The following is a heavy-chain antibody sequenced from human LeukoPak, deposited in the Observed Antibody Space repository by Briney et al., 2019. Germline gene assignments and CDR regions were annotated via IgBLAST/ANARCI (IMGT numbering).Heavy chain of an antibody. CDR3: ASGSYYFDY. D-gene: IGHD1-26*01. J-gene: IGHJ4*02. CDR1: GGSIRSYY. V-gene: IGHV4-59*01. CDR2: IYYSGST. Sequence: SETLSLTCTVSGGSIRSYYWSWIREPSGKGLERMGYIYYSGSTNYNPSLKSRVTISVDTSKSQFSLKLSSVTAADTAVYYCASGSYYFDYWGQGTLVTVSS.